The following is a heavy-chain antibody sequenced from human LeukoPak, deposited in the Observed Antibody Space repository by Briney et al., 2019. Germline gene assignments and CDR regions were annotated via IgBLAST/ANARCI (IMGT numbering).Heavy chain of an antibody. CDR3: AGGGLDAFDI. J-gene: IGHJ3*02. CDR1: GGSISSSSYY. CDR2: ISSSSSYI. V-gene: IGHV3-21*01. D-gene: IGHD5-12*01. Sequence: PSETLSLTCTVSGGSISSSSYYWGWVRQAPGKGLEWVSSISSSSSYIYYADSVKGRFTISRDNAKNSLYLQMNSLRAEDTAVYYCAGGGLDAFDIWGQGTMVTVSS.